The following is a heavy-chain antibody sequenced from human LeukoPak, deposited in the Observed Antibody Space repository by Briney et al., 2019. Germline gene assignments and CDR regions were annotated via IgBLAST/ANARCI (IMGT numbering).Heavy chain of an antibody. CDR2: INHSGST. V-gene: IGHV4-34*01. CDR1: GGSFSGYY. D-gene: IGHD2-2*01. CDR3: ARGPHCSSTSCYSEYFHH. Sequence: SETLSLTCAVYGGSFSGYYWSWIRQPPGKGLEWIGEINHSGSTNYNPSLKSRVTISVDTSRNQFSLKLSSVTAADTAVYYCARGPHCSSTSCYSEYFHHWGQGTLVTVSS. J-gene: IGHJ1*01.